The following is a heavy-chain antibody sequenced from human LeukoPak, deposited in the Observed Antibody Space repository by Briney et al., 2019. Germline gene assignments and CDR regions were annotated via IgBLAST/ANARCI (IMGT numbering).Heavy chain of an antibody. J-gene: IGHJ4*02. CDR2: TYYRSKWYN. CDR1: GDSVSSNIAA. CDR3: ARGAVAHFDY. V-gene: IGHV6-1*01. Sequence: SQTLSLTCAISGDSVSSNIAAWNWIRQSPSRGLEWPGRTYYRSKWYNDYAVSVNSRITINSDTSKNQFSLHLNSVTPDDTAVYYCARGAVAHFDYWGQGTLVTVSS. D-gene: IGHD6-19*01.